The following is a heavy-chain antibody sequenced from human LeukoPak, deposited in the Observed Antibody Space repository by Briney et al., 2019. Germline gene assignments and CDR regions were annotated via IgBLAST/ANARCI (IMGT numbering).Heavy chain of an antibody. V-gene: IGHV4-39*02. CDR1: GGSISSSSYY. J-gene: IGHJ5*02. Sequence: PSETLSLTCTVSGGSISSSSYYWGWIRQPPGKGLEWIGSIYYSGSTYYNPSLKSRVTISVDTSKNQFSLKLSSVTAADTAVYYCAGEPRIAAAGRNWFDPWGQGTLVTVSS. CDR2: IYYSGST. D-gene: IGHD6-13*01. CDR3: AGEPRIAAAGRNWFDP.